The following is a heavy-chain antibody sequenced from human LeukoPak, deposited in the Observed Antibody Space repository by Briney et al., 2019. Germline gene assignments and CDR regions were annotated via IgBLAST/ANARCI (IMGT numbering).Heavy chain of an antibody. Sequence: SQTLSLTCTVSGASISSGAYSWSWVRQHPGKGLEWITYVYYSGNTYYNPSLKRRVTISVDTSKNQFSLKLSSVTAADTAVYYCARDRGDSGSGSYLSYWGQGTLVTVS. CDR1: GASISSGAYS. CDR2: VYYSGNT. CDR3: ARDRGDSGSGSYLSY. V-gene: IGHV4-31*03. J-gene: IGHJ4*02. D-gene: IGHD3-10*01.